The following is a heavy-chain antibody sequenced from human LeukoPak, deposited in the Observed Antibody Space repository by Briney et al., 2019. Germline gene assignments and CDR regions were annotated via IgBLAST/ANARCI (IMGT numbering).Heavy chain of an antibody. CDR2: IYHSGST. Sequence: SETLSLTCAVSGGSISSSNWWSWVRQPPGKGLEWIGEIYHSGSTNYNPSLKSRATISVDKSKNQFSLKLSSVTAADTAVYYCARLGVAVANYYFDYRGQGTLVTVSS. CDR1: GGSISSSNW. CDR3: ARLGVAVANYYFDY. D-gene: IGHD6-19*01. J-gene: IGHJ4*02. V-gene: IGHV4-4*02.